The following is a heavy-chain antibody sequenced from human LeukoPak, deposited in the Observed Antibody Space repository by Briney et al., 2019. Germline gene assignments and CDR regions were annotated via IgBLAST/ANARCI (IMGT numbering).Heavy chain of an antibody. CDR1: GFTFSRYG. CDR2: IRYDVSNK. CDR3: AKDPLSFGDVSDY. V-gene: IGHV3-30*02. J-gene: IGHJ4*02. D-gene: IGHD3-10*01. Sequence: PGGSLRLSCAASGFTFSRYGMHWVRQAPGKGLEWVAFIRYDVSNKYYADSVKGRFTISRDNSKNTLYPQMHSLRAEDTAVYYCAKDPLSFGDVSDYWGQGTLVTVSS.